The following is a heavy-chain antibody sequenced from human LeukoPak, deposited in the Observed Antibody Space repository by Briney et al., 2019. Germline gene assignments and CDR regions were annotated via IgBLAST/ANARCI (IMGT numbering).Heavy chain of an antibody. D-gene: IGHD5-18*01. Sequence: GRSLRLSCTASGFTFGDYAMSWVRQAPGKGLEWVAVISYDGSNKYYADSVKGRFTISRDNSKNTLYLQMNSLRAEDTAVYYCARDSSYGYYFDYWGQGTLVTVSS. V-gene: IGHV3-30*04. CDR2: ISYDGSNK. CDR1: GFTFGDYA. CDR3: ARDSSYGYYFDY. J-gene: IGHJ4*02.